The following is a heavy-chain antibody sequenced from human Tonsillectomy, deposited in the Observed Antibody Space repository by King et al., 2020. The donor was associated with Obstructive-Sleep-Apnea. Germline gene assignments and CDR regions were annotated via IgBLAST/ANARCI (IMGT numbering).Heavy chain of an antibody. J-gene: IGHJ2*01. CDR2: VSGTGDTL. D-gene: IGHD2-21*02. CDR3: TSGVFSDF. CDR1: GFTFSDYY. V-gene: IGHV3-11*01. Sequence: VQLVESGGGLVKPGGSLRLSCAASGFTFSDYYMNWIRQSPGKGLEWLAFVSGTGDTLYYADSVRVRFTISRDNDKNSLSLQMNSLRAADTATYYCTSGVFSDFRGRGILVSVFS.